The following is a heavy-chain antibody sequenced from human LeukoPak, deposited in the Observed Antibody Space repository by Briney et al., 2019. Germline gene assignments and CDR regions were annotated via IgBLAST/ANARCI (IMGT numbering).Heavy chain of an antibody. CDR3: TRHDAVPVIGHGMGV. CDR1: GGSISSYY. D-gene: IGHD3-16*02. V-gene: IGHV4-59*08. J-gene: IGHJ6*02. Sequence: SETLSLTCTVSGGSISSYYCSWIRQPPGKGLEWIGYIYYTGITNYNPSLESRVTISVDTSKNQFSLKLNSVTVADTAVYYCTRHDAVPVIGHGMGVWGQGTTVTVSS. CDR2: IYYTGIT.